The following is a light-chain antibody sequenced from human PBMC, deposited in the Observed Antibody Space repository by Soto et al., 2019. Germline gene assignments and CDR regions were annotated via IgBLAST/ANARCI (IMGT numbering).Light chain of an antibody. CDR1: RSVSTF. Sequence: EIVLTHSPATLSLSPWEIATLSCRASRSVSTFLAWYQQKPGQAPRLLIYGASSRATGIPDRFSGSGSGTDFTLTINRLEPEDFAVYYCQQYGRSITFGHGTRLEIK. V-gene: IGKV3-20*01. J-gene: IGKJ5*01. CDR2: GAS. CDR3: QQYGRSIT.